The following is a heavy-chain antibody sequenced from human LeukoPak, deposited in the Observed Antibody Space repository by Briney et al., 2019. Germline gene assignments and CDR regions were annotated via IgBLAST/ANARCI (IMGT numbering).Heavy chain of an antibody. J-gene: IGHJ4*02. CDR3: ATWVDYQRDY. CDR1: GFTFSSYA. V-gene: IGHV3-21*01. CDR2: ISSSSSYI. D-gene: IGHD2-2*01. Sequence: GGSPRLSCAASGFTFSSYAMHWVRQAPGKGLEWVSSISSSSSYIYYADSVKGRFTISRDNAKNSLYLQMNSLRAEDTAVYYCATWVDYQRDYWGQGTLVTVSS.